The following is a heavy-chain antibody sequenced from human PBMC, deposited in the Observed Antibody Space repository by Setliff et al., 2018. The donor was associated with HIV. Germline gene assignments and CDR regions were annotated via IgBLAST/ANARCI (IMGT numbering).Heavy chain of an antibody. D-gene: IGHD3-10*01. J-gene: IGHJ6*03. Sequence: SETLSLTCTVSGGSISTSRYYWGWIRQPPGKGLEWIGSINYRGNTYYNPSLKSRAAISVDTSKNQISLKRSSVTAADTAVYYCASLDGSESPYIYYYYMDVWGKGTEVTSP. CDR2: INYRGNT. CDR3: ASLDGSESPYIYYYYMDV. CDR1: GGSISTSRYY. V-gene: IGHV4-39*01.